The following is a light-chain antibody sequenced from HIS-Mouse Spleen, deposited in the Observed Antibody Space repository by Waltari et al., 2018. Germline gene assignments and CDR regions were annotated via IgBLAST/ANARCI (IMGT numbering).Light chain of an antibody. CDR3: QVWDSSSDHV. J-gene: IGLJ1*01. CDR2: DDS. Sequence: SYVLTQPPSVSVAPGKTARITWGGNNIGSKSVHWYQPKPGQAPVLVVYDDSDRPSGIPGRFSGSNSGNTDTLTISRVEAGDEADYYCQVWDSSSDHVFGTGTKVTVL. V-gene: IGLV3-21*03. CDR1: NIGSKS.